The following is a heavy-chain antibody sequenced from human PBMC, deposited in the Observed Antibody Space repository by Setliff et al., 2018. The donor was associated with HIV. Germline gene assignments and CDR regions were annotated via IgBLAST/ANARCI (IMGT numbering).Heavy chain of an antibody. J-gene: IGHJ6*03. CDR2: IGADNGNT. V-gene: IGHV1-18*04. CDR1: GYTFTKYG. D-gene: IGHD3-10*01. Sequence: VASVKVSCKASGYTFTKYGIIWVRQAPGQGLEWMGWIGADNGNTNYAQKFQGRVTMTTDTSTSTVYMELGSLISDDTAVYYCAREGLWFGDRGYFMDVWGKGTAVTVSS. CDR3: AREGLWFGDRGYFMDV.